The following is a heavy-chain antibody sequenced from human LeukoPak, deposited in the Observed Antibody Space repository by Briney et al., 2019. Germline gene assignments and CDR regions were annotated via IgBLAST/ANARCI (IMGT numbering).Heavy chain of an antibody. CDR3: TTAPYPLSHLIVGADDAFDI. CDR2: IYSGGST. CDR1: GFTVSSNY. J-gene: IGHJ3*02. Sequence: GGSLRLSCAASGFTVSSNYMSWVRQAPGKGLEWVSVIYSGGSTYYADSVKGRFTISRDNSKNTLYLQMNSLRAEDTAVYYCTTAPYPLSHLIVGADDAFDIWGQGTMVTVSS. V-gene: IGHV3-66*01. D-gene: IGHD1-26*01.